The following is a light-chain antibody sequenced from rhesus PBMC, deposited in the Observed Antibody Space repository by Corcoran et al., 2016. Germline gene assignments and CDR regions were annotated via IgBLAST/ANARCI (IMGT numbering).Light chain of an antibody. CDR2: AAS. CDR1: QTISSY. J-gene: IGKJ4*01. CDR3: QQHNSHPLT. V-gene: IGKV1-44*03. Sequence: DIQMTQSPSSLSASVGDRVTITCRASQTISSYLAWYQQKPGKVPTLLIYAASTLQSGVPSRFSGSGSGTDFTLTISSLQPEDFATYYCQQHNSHPLTFGGGTKVELK.